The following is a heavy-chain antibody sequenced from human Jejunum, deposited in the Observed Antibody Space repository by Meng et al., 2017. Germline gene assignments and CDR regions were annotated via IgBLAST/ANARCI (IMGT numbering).Heavy chain of an antibody. CDR2: IYYSGST. CDR3: ARGDTGYSGYVFGY. J-gene: IGHJ4*02. D-gene: IGHD5-12*01. V-gene: IGHV4-31*03. CDR1: GGSITTGGYY. Sequence: QVQVQESGPGLVKPSQTLSLTCSVSGGSITTGGYYWSWIRQHPGKGLEWIGHIYYSGSTHYNPSLKSRVTISIDTSQNQFSLKLSSVTAADTAVYYCARGDTGYSGYVFGYWGQGTLVTVSS.